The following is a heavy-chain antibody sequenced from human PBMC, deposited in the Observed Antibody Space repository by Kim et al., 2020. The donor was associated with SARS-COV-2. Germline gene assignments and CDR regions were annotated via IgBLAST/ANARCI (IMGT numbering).Heavy chain of an antibody. CDR3: ARHGALTIFGVVIPDYWYFDL. V-gene: IGHV4-59*08. J-gene: IGHJ2*01. D-gene: IGHD3-3*01. CDR2: IYYSGST. Sequence: SETLSLTCTVSGGSISSYYWSWIRQPPGKGLEWIGYIYYSGSTNYNPSLKSRVTISVDTSKNQFSLKLSSVTAADMAVYYCARHGALTIFGVVIPDYWYFDLWGRGTLVTVSS. CDR1: GGSISSYY.